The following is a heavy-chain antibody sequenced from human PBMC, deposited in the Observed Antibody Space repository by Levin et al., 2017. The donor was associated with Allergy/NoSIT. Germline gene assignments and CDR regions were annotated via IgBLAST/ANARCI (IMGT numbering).Heavy chain of an antibody. CDR3: AREEIVATFGGFDY. J-gene: IGHJ4*02. CDR1: AGSISSQY. D-gene: IGHD5-12*01. V-gene: IGHV4-4*07. CDR2: IHTSGST. Sequence: SETLSLTCTVSAGSISSQYWNWIRQPAGKGLEWIGRIHTSGSTNYNPSLKSRVTMSVDTSKKQFSLKVTSVTAADTAVYYCAREEIVATFGGFDYWGQGTLVTVSS.